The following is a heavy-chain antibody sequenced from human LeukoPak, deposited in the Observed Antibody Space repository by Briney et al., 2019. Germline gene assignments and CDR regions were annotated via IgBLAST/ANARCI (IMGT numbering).Heavy chain of an antibody. CDR3: AKDLVYLGYCSSTSCYAYAFDI. D-gene: IGHD2-2*01. CDR2: ISYDGSNK. V-gene: IGHV3-30*18. Sequence: GRSLRLSCAASGFTFSSYGMHWVRQAPGEGLEWVAIISYDGSNKYYADSVKGRFTISRDNSKNTLYLQMNSLSAEDTAVYYCAKDLVYLGYCSSTSCYAYAFDIWGQGTMVTVSS. CDR1: GFTFSSYG. J-gene: IGHJ3*02.